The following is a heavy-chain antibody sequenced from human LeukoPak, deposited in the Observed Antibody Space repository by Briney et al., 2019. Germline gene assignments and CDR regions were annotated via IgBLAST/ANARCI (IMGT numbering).Heavy chain of an antibody. CDR1: GFTFSNAW. V-gene: IGHV3-15*01. CDR3: TTDDSSGWYFDY. D-gene: IGHD6-19*01. Sequence: TGGSLRLSCAASGFTFSNAWMSSVRQAPGKGLEWVGRIKSKTDGGTTDYAAPVKGRFTISRDDSKNTLYLQMNSLKTEDTAVYYCTTDDSSGWYFDYWGQGTLVTVSS. J-gene: IGHJ4*02. CDR2: IKSKTDGGTT.